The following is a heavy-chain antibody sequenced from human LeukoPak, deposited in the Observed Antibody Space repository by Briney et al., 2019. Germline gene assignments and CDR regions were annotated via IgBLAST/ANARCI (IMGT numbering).Heavy chain of an antibody. CDR1: GGSISSYY. D-gene: IGHD2-15*01. Sequence: PSETLSLTCTVSGGSISSYYWSWIRQPPGKGLEWIGSIYHSGSTYYNPSLKSRVTISVDTSKNQFSLKLSSVTAADTAVYYCARAVVSGGDNWFDPWGQGTLVTVSS. CDR3: ARAVVSGGDNWFDP. J-gene: IGHJ5*02. CDR2: IYHSGST. V-gene: IGHV4-38-2*02.